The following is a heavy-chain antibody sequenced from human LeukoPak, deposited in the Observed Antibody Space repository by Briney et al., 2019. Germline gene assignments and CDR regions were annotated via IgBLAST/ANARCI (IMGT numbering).Heavy chain of an antibody. D-gene: IGHD2-2*02. CDR1: GYTFTSYY. V-gene: IGHV1-2*02. Sequence: ASVKVSCKASGYTFTSYYMHWVRQAPGQGLEWMGWINPNSGGTNYAQKFQGRVTMTRDTSISTAYMELSRLRSDDTAVYYCARGTVLGYCSSTSCYTGIDYWGQGTLVTVSS. CDR2: INPNSGGT. CDR3: ARGTVLGYCSSTSCYTGIDY. J-gene: IGHJ4*02.